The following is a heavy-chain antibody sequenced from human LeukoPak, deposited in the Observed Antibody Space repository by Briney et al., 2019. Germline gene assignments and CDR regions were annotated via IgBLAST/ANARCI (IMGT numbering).Heavy chain of an antibody. D-gene: IGHD1-1*01. V-gene: IGHV3-23*01. J-gene: IGHJ4*02. Sequence: PGGSLRLSCAASGFTFSSYAMSWVRQAPGKGLEWVSAISGSGGSTYYADSVKGRFTISRDKSKNTLYLQMNSLRAEDTAVYYCAKDMESLLTHFDYWGQGTLVTVSS. CDR2: ISGSGGST. CDR1: GFTFSSYA. CDR3: AKDMESLLTHFDY.